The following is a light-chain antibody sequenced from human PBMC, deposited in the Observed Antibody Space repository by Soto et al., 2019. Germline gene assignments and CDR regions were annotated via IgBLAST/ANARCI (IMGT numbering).Light chain of an antibody. CDR2: EVS. V-gene: IGLV2-14*01. J-gene: IGLJ1*01. Sequence: QSALTQPASVSGSPGQSITISCTGVSSDVGGYSYVSWYQQHPGKAPKLMIFEVSNRPSGVSIRFSGSKSGNTASLTISGLQAEDEADYYCSSCTSSCTHYVFGAGTKLTVL. CDR3: SSCTSSCTHYV. CDR1: SSDVGGYSY.